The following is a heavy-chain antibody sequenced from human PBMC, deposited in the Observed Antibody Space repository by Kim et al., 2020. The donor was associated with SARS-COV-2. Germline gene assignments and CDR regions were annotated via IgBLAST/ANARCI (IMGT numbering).Heavy chain of an antibody. J-gene: IGHJ6*02. V-gene: IGHV1-46*01. D-gene: IGHD6-6*01. CDR3: ARAWGVGIAARNLTPSRYYYYGMDV. Sequence: ASVKVSCKASGYTFTSYYMHWVRQAPGQGLEWMGIINPSGGSTSYAQKFQGRVTMTRDTSTSTVYMELSSLRSEDTAVYYCARAWGVGIAARNLTPSRYYYYGMDVWGQGTTVTVSS. CDR2: INPSGGST. CDR1: GYTFTSYY.